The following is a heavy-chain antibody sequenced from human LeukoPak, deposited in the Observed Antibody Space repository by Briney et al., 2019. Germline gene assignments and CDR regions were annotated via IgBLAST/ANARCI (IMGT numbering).Heavy chain of an antibody. CDR3: AREAIIVAMTTVTRGTYCYYMDV. D-gene: IGHD4-17*01. CDR1: GYTFTSYG. J-gene: IGHJ6*03. CDR2: ISAYNGNT. Sequence: ASVKVSCKASGYTFTSYGISWVRQAPGQGLEWMGWISAYNGNTSYAQKLQGRVTMTTDTSTSTAYMELRSLRSDDTAVYYCAREAIIVAMTTVTRGTYCYYMDVWGKGTTVTVSS. V-gene: IGHV1-18*01.